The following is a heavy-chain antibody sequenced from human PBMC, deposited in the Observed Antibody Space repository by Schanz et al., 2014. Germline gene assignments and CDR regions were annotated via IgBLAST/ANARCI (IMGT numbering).Heavy chain of an antibody. CDR1: GFTFSSYG. J-gene: IGHJ4*02. Sequence: QVQLVESGGGVVQPGGSLRLSCAASGFTFSSYGMHWVRQAPGKGLEWVAIISLDGSNQYYADSVKGRFTISRDNSKNTLYLQMNSLRAEDTAVYYCAKDLPSDYYIAYWGQGTLVTVSS. CDR3: AKDLPSDYYIAY. D-gene: IGHD3-22*01. V-gene: IGHV3-30*18. CDR2: ISLDGSNQ.